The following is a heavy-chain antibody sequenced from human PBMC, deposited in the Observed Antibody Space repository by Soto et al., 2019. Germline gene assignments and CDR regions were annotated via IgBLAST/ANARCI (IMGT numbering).Heavy chain of an antibody. J-gene: IGHJ3*02. V-gene: IGHV1-69*12. CDR1: GGTFSSYA. D-gene: IGHD6-19*01. CDR3: ARSGYSSGWDDAFDI. CDR2: IIPIFGTA. Sequence: QVQLVQSGAEVKKPGSSVKVSCKASGGTFSSYAISWVRQAPGQGLEWMGGIIPIFGTANYAQKFQGRVTVTADESTSAAYMELSSLRSEDRAVYYCARSGYSSGWDDAFDIWGQGTMVTVSS.